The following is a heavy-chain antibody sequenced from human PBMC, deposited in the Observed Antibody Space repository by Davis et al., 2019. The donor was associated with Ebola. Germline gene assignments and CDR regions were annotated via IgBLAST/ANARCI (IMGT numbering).Heavy chain of an antibody. J-gene: IGHJ4*02. D-gene: IGHD5-12*01. CDR1: GFTFSKYG. Sequence: PGGSLRLSCVGSGFTFSKYGMHWVRLAPGKGLELVALISYDGANKFYPESVKGRFTISRDNSQNTAYLQMDSLRPDDTATYFCAKSIVATITADYWGQGTLVTVSS. CDR3: AKSIVATITADY. CDR2: ISYDGANK. V-gene: IGHV3-30*18.